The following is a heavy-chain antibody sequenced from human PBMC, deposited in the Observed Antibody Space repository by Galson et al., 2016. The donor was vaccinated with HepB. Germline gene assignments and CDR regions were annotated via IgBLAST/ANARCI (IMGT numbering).Heavy chain of an antibody. V-gene: IGHV1-69*13. D-gene: IGHD3-10*01. CDR2: IIPIFGTT. Sequence: SEKVSCKASGDTFSTYAISWVRQTPGQGPEWMGGIIPIFGTTNYAQRFQGRVMITADESTSTAYMELSSLRSEDTAVYYCARDTMVRGAKMDYWGQGTLVTVSS. CDR3: ARDTMVRGAKMDY. J-gene: IGHJ4*02. CDR1: GDTFSTYA.